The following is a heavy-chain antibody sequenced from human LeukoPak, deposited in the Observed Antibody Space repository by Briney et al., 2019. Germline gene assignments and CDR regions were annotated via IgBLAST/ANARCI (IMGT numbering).Heavy chain of an antibody. CDR1: GGTFSSYA. V-gene: IGHV1-69*13. D-gene: IGHD4-17*01. CDR3: ARGTLYGDYSRAPIDY. Sequence: GASVKVSCKASGGTFSSYAISWVRQARGQGLEWMGGIIPIFGTANYAQKFQGRVTITADESTSTAYMELSSLRSEDTAVYYCARGTLYGDYSRAPIDYWGQGTLVTVSS. CDR2: IIPIFGTA. J-gene: IGHJ4*02.